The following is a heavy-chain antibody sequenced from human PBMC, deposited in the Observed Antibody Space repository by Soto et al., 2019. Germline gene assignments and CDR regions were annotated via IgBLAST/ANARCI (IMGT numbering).Heavy chain of an antibody. V-gene: IGHV2-5*01. CDR2: IYWNDDR. CDR3: AHGRGPPIPSDAFDI. J-gene: IGHJ3*02. CDR1: GFALTTSGVG. D-gene: IGHD6-6*01. Sequence: SVPTLVNPTQTLTLTWTFSGFALTTSGVGGGWIRQPPGKALEWLALIYWNDDRRYSPSLKSRLTITKDTSKNQVVLTMTNMDLVDTGTYYCAHGRGPPIPSDAFDIWGRGTLVTVSS.